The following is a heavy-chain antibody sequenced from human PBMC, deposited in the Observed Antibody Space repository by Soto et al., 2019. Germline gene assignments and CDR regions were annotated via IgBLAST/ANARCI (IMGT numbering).Heavy chain of an antibody. CDR1: GGSISSYY. J-gene: IGHJ5*02. CDR2: IYYSGST. Sequence: SETLSLTCTVSGGSISSYYWNWIRQPPGKGLEWIGYIYYSGSTKYNPSLKSRVTISVDTSKNQFSLKLSSVTAADTAVYYCARDRLANWFDPWGQGTLVTVS. D-gene: IGHD3-9*01. V-gene: IGHV4-59*01. CDR3: ARDRLANWFDP.